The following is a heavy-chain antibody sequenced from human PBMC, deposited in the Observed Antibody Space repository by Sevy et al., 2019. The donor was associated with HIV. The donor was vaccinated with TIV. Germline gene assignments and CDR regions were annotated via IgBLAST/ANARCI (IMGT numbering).Heavy chain of an antibody. D-gene: IGHD3-22*01. CDR2: INSDGSST. CDR3: AREGAEYYDSSGYFSN. V-gene: IGHV3-74*01. J-gene: IGHJ4*02. CDR1: GFTFSSYW. Sequence: GGSLRLSCAASGFTFSSYWMHWVRQAPGKGLVWVSRINSDGSSTSYADSVKGRFTISRDNTKNTLYLQMNSLRAEDTAVYYCAREGAEYYDSSGYFSNWGQGTLVTVSS.